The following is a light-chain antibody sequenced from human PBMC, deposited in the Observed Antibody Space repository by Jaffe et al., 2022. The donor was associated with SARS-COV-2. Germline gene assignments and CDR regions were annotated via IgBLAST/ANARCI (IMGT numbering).Light chain of an antibody. CDR3: SSRDTSGNHVL. CDR2: GEN. Sequence: SSELTQDPAVSVALGQTVRITCRGDSLRGYYASWYQQKPGQAPLLVIYGENDRPSGLPDRFSGSRSGNTASLTITGAQAEDEADYHCSSRDTSGNHVLFGGGTKLTVL. J-gene: IGLJ2*01. CDR1: SLRGYY. V-gene: IGLV3-19*01.